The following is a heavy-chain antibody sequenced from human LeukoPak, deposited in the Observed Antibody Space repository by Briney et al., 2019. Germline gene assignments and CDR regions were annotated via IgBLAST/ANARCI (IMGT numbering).Heavy chain of an antibody. CDR3: ARDRPSQYSSGWYYFDY. CDR1: GFTVSSNY. J-gene: IGHJ4*02. CDR2: IYSGGST. D-gene: IGHD6-19*01. V-gene: IGHV3-53*01. Sequence: GGSLRLSCAASGFTVSSNYMSWVRQAPGKGLEWASVIYSGGSTYYADSVKGRFTISRDNSKNTLYLQMNSLGAEDTAVYYCARDRPSQYSSGWYYFDYWGQGTLVTVSS.